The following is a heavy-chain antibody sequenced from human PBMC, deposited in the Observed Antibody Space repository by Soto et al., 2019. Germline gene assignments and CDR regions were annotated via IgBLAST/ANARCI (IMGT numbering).Heavy chain of an antibody. J-gene: IGHJ3*02. V-gene: IGHV4-31*03. D-gene: IGHD3-10*01. Sequence: SETLSLTCTVSGGSISSGGYYWSWIRQHPGKGLEWIGYIYYSGSTYYNPSLKSRVTISVDTSKNQFSLKLSSVTAADTAVYYCGFGRFPSPVFDIWGKGTMVPVSS. CDR1: GGSISSGGYY. CDR3: GFGRFPSPVFDI. CDR2: IYYSGST.